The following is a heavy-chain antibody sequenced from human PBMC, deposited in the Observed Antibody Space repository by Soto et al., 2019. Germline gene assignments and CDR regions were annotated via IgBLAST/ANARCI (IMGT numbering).Heavy chain of an antibody. CDR3: ARRPGFGHAFDI. Sequence: QVQLQESGPGLVKPSETLSLTCSVSGGSISRYYWYWIRQPPGKGLEWIGYIYDSGRTNYNPSLMSRVTISVDMSKIQFSLKLDSVTASDTAVYYCARRPGFGHAFDIWGQGTMVTV. D-gene: IGHD3-10*01. V-gene: IGHV4-59*08. J-gene: IGHJ3*02. CDR1: GGSISRYY. CDR2: IYDSGRT.